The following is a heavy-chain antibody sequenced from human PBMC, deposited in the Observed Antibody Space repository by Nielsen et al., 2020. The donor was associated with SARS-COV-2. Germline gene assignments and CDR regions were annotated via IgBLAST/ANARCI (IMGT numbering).Heavy chain of an antibody. Sequence: GESLKISCTASGNTSSSSAMSWLRQAPGKGIEWVSLIYGSGTREYYADSVRGRFTISRDNSENTLYLQMNSLRVDDWAVYYCAKGDGYKSHFDYWGQGTLVTVSS. CDR2: IYGSGTRE. CDR1: GNTSSSSA. J-gene: IGHJ4*02. V-gene: IGHV3-23*05. D-gene: IGHD5-24*01. CDR3: AKGDGYKSHFDY.